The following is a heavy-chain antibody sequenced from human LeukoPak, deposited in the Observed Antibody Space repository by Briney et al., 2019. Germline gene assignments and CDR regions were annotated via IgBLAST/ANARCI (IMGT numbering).Heavy chain of an antibody. CDR1: ADSISSYY. D-gene: IGHD5-12*01. V-gene: IGHV4-59*01. CDR3: ARRAFSGYFFDY. CDR2: IYYSGST. J-gene: IGHJ4*02. Sequence: SETLSLTCTVSADSISSYYWSWIQQPPGKGLEWIGYIYYSGSTNYNPSLKSRVTISVDTSKNQFSLKLSSVTAADTAVYYCARRAFSGYFFDYWGQGTLVTVSS.